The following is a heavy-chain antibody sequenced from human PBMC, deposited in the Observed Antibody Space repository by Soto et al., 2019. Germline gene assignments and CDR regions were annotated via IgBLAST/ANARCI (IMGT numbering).Heavy chain of an antibody. Sequence: SETLSLTCTVSGGSVSSGSYYWSWIRQPPGKGLEWIGYIYYSGSTNYNPSLKSRVTISVDTSKNQFSLKLSSVTAADTAVYYCASVCSGGSCYGFYFDYWGQGTLVPVSP. D-gene: IGHD2-15*01. CDR2: IYYSGST. V-gene: IGHV4-61*01. CDR3: ASVCSGGSCYGFYFDY. J-gene: IGHJ4*02. CDR1: GGSVSSGSYY.